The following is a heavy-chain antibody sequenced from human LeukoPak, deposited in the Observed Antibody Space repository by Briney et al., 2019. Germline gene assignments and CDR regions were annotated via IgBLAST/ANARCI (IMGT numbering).Heavy chain of an antibody. Sequence: GGSLRLSCAASGFTVSSNYMSWVRQAPGKGLEWVSVIYSGGTTYYADSVKGRFTISRDNSKSTLYLQMNSLRAEDTAVYYCARSPWSTDAFDIWGQGTMVTVSS. V-gene: IGHV3-53*01. CDR1: GFTVSSNY. CDR2: IYSGGTT. CDR3: ARSPWSTDAFDI. D-gene: IGHD1-1*01. J-gene: IGHJ3*02.